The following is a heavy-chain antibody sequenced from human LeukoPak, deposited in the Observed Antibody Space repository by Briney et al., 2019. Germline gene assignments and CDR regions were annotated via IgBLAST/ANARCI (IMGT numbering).Heavy chain of an antibody. CDR2: ISSGSSTI. V-gene: IGHV3-11*04. Sequence: GGSLRLSCAASGFTFSDYYMSWIRQAPGKGVEWVSYISSGSSTIYYADSVKGRFTISRDNAKNSLYLQMNSLRAEDTAVYYCAELGITMIGGVWGKGTTVTISS. D-gene: IGHD3-10*02. CDR3: AELGITMIGGV. J-gene: IGHJ6*04. CDR1: GFTFSDYY.